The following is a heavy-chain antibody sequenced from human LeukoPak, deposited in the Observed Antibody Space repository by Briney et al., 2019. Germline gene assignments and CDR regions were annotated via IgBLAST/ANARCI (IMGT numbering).Heavy chain of an antibody. Sequence: ASVKVSCKASGGTFSSYAISWVRQAPGQGLEWMGGIIPIFGTANYAQKFQGRVTITAGKSTSTAYMELSSLRSEDTAVYYCARGYCSSTSCYAFDIWGQGTMVTVSS. J-gene: IGHJ3*02. CDR3: ARGYCSSTSCYAFDI. CDR1: GGTFSSYA. CDR2: IIPIFGTA. D-gene: IGHD2-2*01. V-gene: IGHV1-69*06.